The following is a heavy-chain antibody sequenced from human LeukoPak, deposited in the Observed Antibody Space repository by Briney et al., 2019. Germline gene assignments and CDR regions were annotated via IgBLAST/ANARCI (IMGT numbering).Heavy chain of an antibody. D-gene: IGHD2-2*02. Sequence: SETLSLTCTVSGGSISSSSYYRGWIRQPPGKGLEWIGSIYYSGSTYYNPSLKSRVTISVDTSKNQFSLKLSSVTAADTAVYYCASLDLGYCSSTSCYTPYAFDIWGQGTMVTVSS. CDR2: IYYSGST. V-gene: IGHV4-39*07. J-gene: IGHJ3*02. CDR3: ASLDLGYCSSTSCYTPYAFDI. CDR1: GGSISSSSYY.